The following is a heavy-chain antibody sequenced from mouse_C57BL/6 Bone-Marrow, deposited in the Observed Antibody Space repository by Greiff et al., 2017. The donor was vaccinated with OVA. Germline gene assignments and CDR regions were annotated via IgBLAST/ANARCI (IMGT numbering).Heavy chain of an antibody. V-gene: IGHV2-5*01. D-gene: IGHD1-1*01. CDR3: AKNSFYGSSFYYAMDY. CDR1: GFSLTSYG. J-gene: IGHJ4*01. CDR2: IWRGGST. Sequence: VQLQQSGPGLVQPSQSLSITRTVSGFSLTSYGVHWVRQSPGKGLEWLGVIWRGGSTDYNAAFMSRLSITKDNSKSQVFFKMNSLQADDTAIYYCAKNSFYGSSFYYAMDYWGQGTSVTVSS.